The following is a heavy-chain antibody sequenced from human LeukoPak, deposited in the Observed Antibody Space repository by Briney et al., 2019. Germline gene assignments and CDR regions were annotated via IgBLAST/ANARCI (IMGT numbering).Heavy chain of an antibody. CDR1: GGSISSYY. V-gene: IGHV4-59*01. Sequence: SETLSLTCTVSGGSISSYYWSWIRQPPGKGLEWIGYIYYSGSTNYNPSFMSRVTISVDTSKNQFSLKLSSVTAADTAVYYCARDKEDSYFDIWGQGTMVTVSS. CDR2: IYYSGST. J-gene: IGHJ3*02. CDR3: ARDKEDSYFDI. D-gene: IGHD2-15*01.